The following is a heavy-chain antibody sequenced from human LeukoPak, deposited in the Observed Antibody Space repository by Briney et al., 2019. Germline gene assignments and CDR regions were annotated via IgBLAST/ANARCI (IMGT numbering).Heavy chain of an antibody. D-gene: IGHD3-10*01. CDR2: INPSGGST. V-gene: IGHV1-46*01. Sequence: ASVKVSCKASGYTFTSYYMHWVRQAPGQGLEWMGIINPSGGSTSYAQKFRARVTMTRDTSTTTVYMELSSLRSEDTAVYYCARGPPPYGSGTYYLDYWGQGTLVTVSS. J-gene: IGHJ4*02. CDR3: ARGPPPYGSGTYYLDY. CDR1: GYTFTSYY.